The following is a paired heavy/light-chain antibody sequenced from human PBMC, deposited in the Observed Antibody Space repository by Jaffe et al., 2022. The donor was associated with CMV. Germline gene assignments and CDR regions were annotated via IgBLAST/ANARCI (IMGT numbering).Heavy chain of an antibody. V-gene: IGHV3-30*18. CDR1: RFTFSRYA. Sequence: QVQLVESGGGVVQPGRSLRLSCAASRFTFSRYAMHWVRQAPGKGLEWVAVISHDGTTTSYADSVKGRFTISRDNSENKLSLQMNSLRSEDTAVYYCAKAGDQWLVSPGMDVWGQGTTVTVSS. CDR3: AKAGDQWLVSPGMDV. J-gene: IGHJ6*02. D-gene: IGHD6-19*01. CDR2: ISHDGTTT.
Light chain of an antibody. CDR1: QNIKSY. J-gene: IGKJ2*01. V-gene: IGKV1-39*01. CDR2: DAS. CDR3: QQSYNTPYT. Sequence: DIQMTQSPSSLSASIGDRVTITCRAGQNIKSYLHWYQQKPGKAPNLLIYDASRMQSGVPSRFSGSGSGTDFTLTIDSLQPEDFATYYCQQSYNTPYTFGQGTRLEIK.